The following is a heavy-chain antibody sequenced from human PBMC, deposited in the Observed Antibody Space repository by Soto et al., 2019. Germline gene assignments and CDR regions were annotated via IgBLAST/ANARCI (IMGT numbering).Heavy chain of an antibody. CDR2: IYQSEYA. Sequence: TLSLTCVFACSSVSSGGHSWSWIRQSPGKGLEWVGSIYQSEYAYYSPSLRSRVAISVDRSNNQVSLRMTSMTAADTAIYYCARGDTRLGELSHNYWGQGTLVTVSS. CDR3: ARGDTRLGELSHNY. V-gene: IGHV4-30-2*06. CDR1: CSSVSSGGHS. J-gene: IGHJ4*02. D-gene: IGHD3-16*02.